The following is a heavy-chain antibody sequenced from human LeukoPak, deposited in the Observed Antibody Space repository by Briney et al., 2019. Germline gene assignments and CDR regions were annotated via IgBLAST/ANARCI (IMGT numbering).Heavy chain of an antibody. V-gene: IGHV4-61*08. Sequence: SETLSLTCTVSGGSISSGDYYWSWIRQPPGKGLEWIGYIYYSGSTNYNPSLKSRVTISVDTSKNQFSLKLSSVTAADTAVYYCARGQGGGAAAPYPFDYWGQGTLVTVSS. CDR3: ARGQGGGAAAPYPFDY. CDR2: IYYSGST. D-gene: IGHD6-13*01. J-gene: IGHJ4*02. CDR1: GGSISSGDYY.